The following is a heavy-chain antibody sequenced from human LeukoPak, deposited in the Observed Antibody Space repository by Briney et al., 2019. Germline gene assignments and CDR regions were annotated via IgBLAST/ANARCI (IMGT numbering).Heavy chain of an antibody. CDR1: GFAVCANY. J-gene: IGHJ6*02. CDR3: ARLPAYYYGMDV. CDR2: HYSGSTT. Sequence: SGGSLRLSCAASGFAVCANYMNWVRQAPGKGLEWVSVHYSGSTTYYADSVKGRFTISRDNSENTLYLQMNSLRAEDTAVYYCARLPAYYYGMDVWGQGTTVTVSS. V-gene: IGHV3-66*04.